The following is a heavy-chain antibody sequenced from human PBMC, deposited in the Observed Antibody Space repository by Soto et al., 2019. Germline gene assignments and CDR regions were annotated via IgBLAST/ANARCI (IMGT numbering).Heavy chain of an antibody. CDR1: GFSLTTSGVG. CDR3: AHPVIRAVFELVIAAAIYFDF. V-gene: IGHV2-5*02. D-gene: IGHD3-3*01. Sequence: QITLNESGPTVVRPTETLTLTCRFSGFSLTTSGVGVGWIRQSPGKAPEWLALIYWDDDKRYSASLKSRLTITKETSKNQRVLTMSELHPTEPATYYCAHPVIRAVFELVIAAAIYFDFWGQGTPVAVSS. CDR2: IYWDDDK. J-gene: IGHJ4*02.